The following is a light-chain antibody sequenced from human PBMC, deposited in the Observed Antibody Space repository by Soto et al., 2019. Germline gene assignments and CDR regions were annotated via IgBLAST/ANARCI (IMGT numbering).Light chain of an antibody. Sequence: DMFMTQSPSSPSVSPVEGATLPCRASQSVSSNLAWYQQHPGQPPRLLIYGISTRATGIPARFSGSGSGTEFSLTISSLQSEDFAVYYCQQYSKWPITFGQGTRLEIK. CDR2: GIS. J-gene: IGKJ5*01. CDR1: QSVSSN. CDR3: QQYSKWPIT. V-gene: IGKV3-15*01.